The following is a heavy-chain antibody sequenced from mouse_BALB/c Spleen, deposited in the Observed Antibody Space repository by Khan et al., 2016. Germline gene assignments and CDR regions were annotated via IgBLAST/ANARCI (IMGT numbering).Heavy chain of an antibody. CDR2: IDPPNDNT. Sequence: VQLQQSGAELVKPGASVKLSCTASGFSIQDTYIHWVRQRPEQGLDWIGRIDPPNDNTKYDPKFQGKATITADTSSNTAYLQLNSLTYEDTAVYYCARMYYGDDWGQGTTLTVSS. D-gene: IGHD1-1*01. CDR3: ARMYYGDD. V-gene: IGHV14-3*02. CDR1: GFSIQDTY. J-gene: IGHJ2*01.